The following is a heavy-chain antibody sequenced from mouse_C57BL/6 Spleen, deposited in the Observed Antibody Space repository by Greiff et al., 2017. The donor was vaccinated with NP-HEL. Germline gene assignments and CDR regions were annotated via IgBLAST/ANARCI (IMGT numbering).Heavy chain of an antibody. J-gene: IGHJ4*01. CDR2: FYPGSGST. Sequence: VQLQQSGAELVKPGASVKLSCKASGYTFTEYTMHWVKQRPGQGLEWIGWFYPGSGSTKYNEKFKDKATLTADKSSSTAYMQLSRLTSEDSAVYFCARHEGWVRRSDYDAMDYWGQGTSVTVSS. CDR3: ARHEGWVRRSDYDAMDY. V-gene: IGHV1-62-2*01. CDR1: GYTFTEYT. D-gene: IGHD2-2*01.